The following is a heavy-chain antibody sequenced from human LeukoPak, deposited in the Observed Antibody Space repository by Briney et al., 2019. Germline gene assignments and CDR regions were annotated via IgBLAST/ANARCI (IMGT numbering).Heavy chain of an antibody. V-gene: IGHV1-2*02. Sequence: ASVKVSCKASGYTFTGYYMHWVRQAPGQGLEWMGGINPNSGGTNYAQKFQGRVTMTRDTSISTAYMELSRLRSDDTAVYYCARDLELGSGYRNNWFDPWGQGTLVTVSS. D-gene: IGHD6-19*01. CDR2: INPNSGGT. CDR3: ARDLELGSGYRNNWFDP. CDR1: GYTFTGYY. J-gene: IGHJ5*02.